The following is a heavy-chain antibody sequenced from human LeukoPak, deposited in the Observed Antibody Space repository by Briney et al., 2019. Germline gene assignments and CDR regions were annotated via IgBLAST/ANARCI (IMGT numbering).Heavy chain of an antibody. CDR2: IYYSGST. D-gene: IGHD5-18*01. CDR3: ARGTGEGYTYGRYYFDY. CDR1: GGSISSYY. V-gene: IGHV4-59*01. J-gene: IGHJ4*02. Sequence: SETLSLTCTVSGGSISSYYWSWIRQPPGKGLEWIGYIYYSGSTNYNPSLKTRVTISVDTSKNQFSLKLSRLRSDDTAVYYCARGTGEGYTYGRYYFDYWGQGTLVTVSS.